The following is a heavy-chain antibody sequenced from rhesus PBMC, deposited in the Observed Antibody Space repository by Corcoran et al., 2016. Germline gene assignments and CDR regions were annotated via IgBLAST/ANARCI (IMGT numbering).Heavy chain of an antibody. CDR1: GFSFRNYW. Sequence: EVQLVESGGGLAKPGGSLRLSCAASGFSFRNYWMYWLRQAPGEGLVWISAMNGDGSRAFYADSVRGRFAISRENAKDTLYLQMDSLRAEDTAVYYCAQGNSLFDYWGQGVLVTVSS. V-gene: IGHV3-28*02. D-gene: IGHD1-44*01. J-gene: IGHJ4*01. CDR2: MNGDGSRA. CDR3: AQGNSLFDY.